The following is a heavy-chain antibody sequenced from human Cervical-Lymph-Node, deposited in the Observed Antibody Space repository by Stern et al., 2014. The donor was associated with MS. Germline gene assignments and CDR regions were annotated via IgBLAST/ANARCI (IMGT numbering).Heavy chain of an antibody. CDR2: INAYNGKT. D-gene: IGHD6-19*01. Sequence: QMQLVQSGAEVKKPGASVKVSCKASGYTFNTFDVIWVRQAPGQGLEWMGWINAYNGKTNYAQNLQGRVTMTTDTSTSTAYMELRSLRSDDTAVYYCATEREQWPGGLSAFDIWGQGTMVTVSS. CDR3: ATEREQWPGGLSAFDI. CDR1: GYTFNTFD. J-gene: IGHJ3*02. V-gene: IGHV1-18*01.